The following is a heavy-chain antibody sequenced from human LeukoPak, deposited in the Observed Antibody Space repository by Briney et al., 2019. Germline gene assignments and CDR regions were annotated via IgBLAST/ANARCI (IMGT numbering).Heavy chain of an antibody. CDR3: AEGYYFPKYYFHY. V-gene: IGHV4-30-4*01. Sequence: PSETLSLTCTVSGGSISSGDYYWSWIRQPPGKGLEWIGYIYYSGSTYYNPSLKSRVTISVDTSKNQFSLKLSSVTAADTAVYYCAEGYYFPKYYFHYWGQGTLATVSS. CDR1: GGSISSGDYY. J-gene: IGHJ4*02. CDR2: IYYSGST. D-gene: IGHD3-10*01.